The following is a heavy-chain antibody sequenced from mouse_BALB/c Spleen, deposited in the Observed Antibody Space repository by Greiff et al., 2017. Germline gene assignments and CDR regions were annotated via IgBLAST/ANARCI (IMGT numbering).Heavy chain of an antibody. V-gene: IGHV14-3*02. J-gene: IGHJ4*01. D-gene: IGHD2-10*02. CDR2: IDPANGNT. CDR3: AGGMGMDY. Sequence: EVQLQESGAELVKPGASVKLSCTASGFNIKDTYMHWVKQRPEQGLEWIGRIDPANGNTKYDPKFQGKATITADTSSNTAYLQLSSLTSEDTAVYYCAGGMGMDYWGQGTSVTVSS. CDR1: GFNIKDTY.